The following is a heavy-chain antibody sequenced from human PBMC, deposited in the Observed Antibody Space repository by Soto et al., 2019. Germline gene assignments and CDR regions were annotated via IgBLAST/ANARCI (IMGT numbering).Heavy chain of an antibody. J-gene: IGHJ3*02. Sequence: QVQLVQSGAEVKKPGSSVKVSCKASGGTFSSYAISWVRQAPGQGLEWMGGIIPIFGTANYAQKFQGRVTITADDSTRTAYLELSRLRSEDTAVYYCARERLQLGAFEIWGQGTIVTVSS. CDR1: GGTFSSYA. CDR3: ARERLQLGAFEI. V-gene: IGHV1-69*01. CDR2: IIPIFGTA. D-gene: IGHD6-13*01.